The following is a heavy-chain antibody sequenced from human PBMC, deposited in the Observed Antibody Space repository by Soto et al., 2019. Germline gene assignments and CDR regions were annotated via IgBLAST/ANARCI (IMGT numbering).Heavy chain of an antibody. V-gene: IGHV3-23*01. Sequence: HPGGSLRLSCAASGFTFNNYALSWVRQAPGKGLEWVSAISGNGYTTHYADSVEGRFTISRDNSKNTLYLQMNSLRAEDTAVYFCAREQLVLNYWGQGTLVTVSS. J-gene: IGHJ4*02. CDR3: AREQLVLNY. CDR1: GFTFNNYA. CDR2: ISGNGYTT. D-gene: IGHD6-6*01.